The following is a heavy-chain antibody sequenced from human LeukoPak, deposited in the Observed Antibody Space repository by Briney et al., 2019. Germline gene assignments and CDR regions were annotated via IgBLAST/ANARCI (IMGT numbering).Heavy chain of an antibody. CDR2: ISGSGDGANT. J-gene: IGHJ3*02. CDR1: GLTLRSYP. CDR3: AKCRLGSMVRGIMRAFDM. D-gene: IGHD3-10*01. Sequence: PGGSLRLSCAASGLTLRSYPMSWVRQAPGKGLEWVSGISGSGDGANTYYADSVKGRFTISRDILKNTLYLQMNSLRAEDTAVYYCAKCRLGSMVRGIMRAFDMWGQGTMVTVSS. V-gene: IGHV3-23*01.